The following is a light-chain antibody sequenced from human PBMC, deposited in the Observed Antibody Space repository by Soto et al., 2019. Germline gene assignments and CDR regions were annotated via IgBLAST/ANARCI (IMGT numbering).Light chain of an antibody. Sequence: EIVLTQSPATLSLSPGERATLSCRASQSVSSYLAWYQQKPGQAPRLLIYDASNRATGIPARFSGSGSGTDFTLTISSLGPEDFAVYYCQQRSNWPFLTFGGGTEVEIK. J-gene: IGKJ4*01. V-gene: IGKV3-11*01. CDR2: DAS. CDR3: QQRSNWPFLT. CDR1: QSVSSY.